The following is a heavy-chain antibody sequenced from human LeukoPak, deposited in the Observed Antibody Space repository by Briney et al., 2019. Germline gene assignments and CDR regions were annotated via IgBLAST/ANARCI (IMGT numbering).Heavy chain of an antibody. CDR3: ARVPYDSSGYYVWYFDY. Sequence: ASVKVSCKASGGTFSSYAISWVRQAPGQGLEWMGGIIPIFGTANYAQKFQGRVTITTDESTSTAYMELSSLRSEDTDVYYCARVPYDSSGYYVWYFDYWGQGTLVTVSS. V-gene: IGHV1-69*05. D-gene: IGHD3-22*01. CDR1: GGTFSSYA. CDR2: IIPIFGTA. J-gene: IGHJ4*02.